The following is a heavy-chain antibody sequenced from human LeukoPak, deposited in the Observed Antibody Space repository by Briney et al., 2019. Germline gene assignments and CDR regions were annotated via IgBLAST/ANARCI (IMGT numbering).Heavy chain of an antibody. V-gene: IGHV3-30*02. Sequence: GGYLRLYCAASGFTFSSYGMHWVRQAPGKGLEWVAFIRYDGSNKYYADSVKGRFTISRDNSKNTLYLQMNSLRAEDTAVYYCAEDKGRTIFGVVIPFDLWGQGTLVTVSS. CDR3: AEDKGRTIFGVVIPFDL. CDR2: IRYDGSNK. CDR1: GFTFSSYG. J-gene: IGHJ5*02. D-gene: IGHD3-3*01.